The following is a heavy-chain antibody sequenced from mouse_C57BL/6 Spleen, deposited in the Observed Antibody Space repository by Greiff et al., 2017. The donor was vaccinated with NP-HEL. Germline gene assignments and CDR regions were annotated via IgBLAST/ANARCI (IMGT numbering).Heavy chain of an antibody. CDR2: ISGGGGNT. D-gene: IGHD3-1*01. CDR1: GFTFSSYT. V-gene: IGHV5-9*01. J-gene: IGHJ4*01. CDR3: ARHRGTPVGEFDYAMDY. Sequence: EVMLVESGGGLVKPGGSLKLSCAASGFTFSSYTMSWVRQTPEKRLEWVATISGGGGNTYYPDSVKGRFTISRDNAKNTLYLQMSSLRSEDTALYYCARHRGTPVGEFDYAMDYWGQGTSVTVSS.